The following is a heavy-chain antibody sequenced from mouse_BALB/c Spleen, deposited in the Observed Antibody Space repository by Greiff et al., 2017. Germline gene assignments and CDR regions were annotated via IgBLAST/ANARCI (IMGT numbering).Heavy chain of an antibody. CDR1: GFTFSSYG. J-gene: IGHJ2*01. Sequence: EVMLVESGGELVKPGGSLKLSCAASGFTFSSYGMSWVRQTPDKRLEWVATISSGGSYTYYPDSVKGRFTISRDNAKNTLYLQMSSLKSEDTAMYYCARRGITTVVGDYWGQGTTLTVSS. CDR2: ISSGGSYT. CDR3: ARRGITTVVGDY. D-gene: IGHD1-1*01. V-gene: IGHV5-6*02.